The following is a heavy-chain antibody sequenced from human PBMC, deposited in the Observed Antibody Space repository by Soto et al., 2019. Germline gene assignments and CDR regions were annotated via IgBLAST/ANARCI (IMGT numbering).Heavy chain of an antibody. D-gene: IGHD3-16*02. CDR1: GGSFSGYY. Sequence: SETLSLTCAVYGGSFSGYYWSWIRQPPGKGLEGIGEINHSGSTNYNPSLKSRVTISVDTSKNQFSLKLSSVTAADTAVYYCARGDDYVWGSYPHWGQGTLVTVSS. CDR2: INHSGST. V-gene: IGHV4-34*01. J-gene: IGHJ4*02. CDR3: ARGDDYVWGSYPH.